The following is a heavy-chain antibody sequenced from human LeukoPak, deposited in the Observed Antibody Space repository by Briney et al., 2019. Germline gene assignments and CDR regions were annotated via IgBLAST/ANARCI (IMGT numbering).Heavy chain of an antibody. Sequence: SQTLSLTCTVSGGSISSGGYYWSWIRQHPGKGLEWIGYIYYSGSTYYNPSLKSRVTRSVDTSKNQFSLKLSSVTAADTAVYYCARVNAPYYYYYMDVWGKGTTVTVSS. J-gene: IGHJ6*03. CDR3: ARVNAPYYYYYMDV. CDR1: GGSISSGGYY. CDR2: IYYSGST. V-gene: IGHV4-31*03.